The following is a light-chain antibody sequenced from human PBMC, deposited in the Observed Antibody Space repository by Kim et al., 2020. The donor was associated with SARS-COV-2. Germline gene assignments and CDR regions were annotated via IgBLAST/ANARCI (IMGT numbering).Light chain of an antibody. J-gene: IGLJ1*01. CDR2: QDS. V-gene: IGLV3-1*01. Sequence: SYEPTQPPSVSVSPGQTASITCSGDKLGDKYACXYQQKPGQSPVLVIYQDSKRPSGIPERFSGSNSGNTATLTISGTQAMDEADYYCQAWDSSTAFYVFG. CDR3: QAWDSSTAFYV. CDR1: KLGDKY.